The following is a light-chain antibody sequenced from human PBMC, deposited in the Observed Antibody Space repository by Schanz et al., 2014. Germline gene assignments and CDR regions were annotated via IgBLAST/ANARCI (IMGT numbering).Light chain of an antibody. CDR3: SSYAGSNNLV. Sequence: QSALAQPASVSGSPGQSITISCTGTSGDVGGYNFVSWYQQHPGKAPKVIIYDVSDRPSGVSNRFSGSKSGNTASLTVSGLQAEDEADYYCSSYAGSNNLVFGGGTKLTVL. CDR1: SGDVGGYNF. V-gene: IGLV2-14*03. J-gene: IGLJ3*02. CDR2: DVS.